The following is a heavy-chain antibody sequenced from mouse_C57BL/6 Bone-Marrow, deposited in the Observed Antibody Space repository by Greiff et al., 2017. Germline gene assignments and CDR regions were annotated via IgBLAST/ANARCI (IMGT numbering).Heavy chain of an antibody. CDR1: GFTFSVYG. V-gene: IGHV5-17*01. CDR2: ISSGGSTI. J-gene: IGHJ4*01. Sequence: EVKLVESGGGLVKPGGSLKLSCAASGFTFSVYGMPWVRQAPEKGLEWVAYISSGGSTIYYADTVKGRFTISRNNAKNTLFLQMTSLRSEDTGMCYCESACAMDYWGQGTSVTVSS. CDR3: ESACAMDY.